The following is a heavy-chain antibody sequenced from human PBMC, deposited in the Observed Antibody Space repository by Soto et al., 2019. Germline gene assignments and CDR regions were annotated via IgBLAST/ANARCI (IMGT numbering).Heavy chain of an antibody. CDR3: ARVTRLGGDYYGMDV. J-gene: IGHJ6*02. CDR1: GYTFTSYG. Sequence: QVQLVQSGAEVKKPGASVKVSCKASGYTFTSYGITWVRQAPGQGLEWMGWISTSNGNTNYAQKFQGRGTMTTDTSTGTAYRELRSLRSDDTADDYCARVTRLGGDYYGMDVWGQGTTVTVSS. V-gene: IGHV1-18*04. CDR2: ISTSNGNT. D-gene: IGHD2-15*01.